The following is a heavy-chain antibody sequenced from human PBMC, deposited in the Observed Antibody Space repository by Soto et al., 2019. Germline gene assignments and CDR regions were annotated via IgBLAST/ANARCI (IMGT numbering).Heavy chain of an antibody. CDR2: IYYSGST. D-gene: IGHD5-12*01. J-gene: IGHJ5*02. V-gene: IGHV4-39*01. Sequence: SETLSLTCTVSGGSISSSSYYWGWIRQPPGKGLEWIGSIYYSGSTYYNPSLKSRVTISVDTSKNQFSLKLSSVTAADTAVYYCARLLRDGYNYKGNWFDPWGQGTLVTVSS. CDR3: ARLLRDGYNYKGNWFDP. CDR1: GGSISSSSYY.